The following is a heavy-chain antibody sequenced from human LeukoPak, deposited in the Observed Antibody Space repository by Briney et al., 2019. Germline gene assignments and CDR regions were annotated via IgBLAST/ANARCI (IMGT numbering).Heavy chain of an antibody. J-gene: IGHJ4*02. CDR2: ISSSSYI. D-gene: IGHD1-14*01. CDR3: ARESKIGNFDY. CDR1: GFTFSSYS. V-gene: IGHV3-21*01. Sequence: PGGSLRLSCAASGFTFSSYSMNWVRQAPGKGLEWVSSISSSSYIYYADSVKGRFTISRDNAKNSLYLQMNSLRAEDTAVYYCARESKIGNFDYWGQGTLVTVSS.